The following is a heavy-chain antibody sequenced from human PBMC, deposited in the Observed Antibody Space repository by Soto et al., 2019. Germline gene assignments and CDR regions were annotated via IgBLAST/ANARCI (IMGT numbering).Heavy chain of an antibody. J-gene: IGHJ4*02. V-gene: IGHV3-30*18. D-gene: IGHD3-3*01. Sequence: GGSLRLSCAASGFTFSSYGMRWVRQAPGKGLEWVAVISYDGSNKYYADSVKGRFTISRDNSKNTLYLQMNSLRAEDTTVYYCAKDYYDFWSGYQDKIDYWGQGTLVTVSS. CDR3: AKDYYDFWSGYQDKIDY. CDR1: GFTFSSYG. CDR2: ISYDGSNK.